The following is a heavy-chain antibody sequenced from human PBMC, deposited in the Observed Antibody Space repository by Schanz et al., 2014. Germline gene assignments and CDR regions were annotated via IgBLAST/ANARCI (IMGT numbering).Heavy chain of an antibody. CDR3: AKDLLYGAPMPLNHLDY. V-gene: IGHV3-30-3*01. Sequence: QVQLLQFGGGVVQPGRSLRLSCAASGFTFSSYAMHWVRQAPGKGLEWVALISNDGSIKYYADSVEGRFTISRDNSKNTLYLQMNSLRAEDTAVYYCAKDLLYGAPMPLNHLDYWGRGTLVIVSS. CDR2: ISNDGSIK. J-gene: IGHJ4*02. D-gene: IGHD2-2*01. CDR1: GFTFSSYA.